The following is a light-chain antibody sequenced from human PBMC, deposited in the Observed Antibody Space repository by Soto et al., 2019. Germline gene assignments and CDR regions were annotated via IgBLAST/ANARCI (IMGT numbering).Light chain of an antibody. CDR1: SSNIGAGYD. Sequence: QSVLTQPPSVSGAPGQRVTISCTGSSSNIGAGYDVHWYQQLPGTAPKLLIYGNSNRPSGVPDRFSGSKSGTSASLAITGLQAEDEADYYCSVYAGGDSVLFGGGTKLTVL. CDR2: GNS. CDR3: SVYAGGDSVL. J-gene: IGLJ3*02. V-gene: IGLV1-40*01.